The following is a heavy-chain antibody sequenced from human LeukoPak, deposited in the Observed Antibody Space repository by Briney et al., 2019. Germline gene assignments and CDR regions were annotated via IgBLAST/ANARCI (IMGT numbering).Heavy chain of an antibody. J-gene: IGHJ5*02. CDR1: GFTFSTYW. D-gene: IGHD2-15*01. V-gene: IGHV3-74*01. CDR2: INSDGSNT. CDR3: AREYEGYCSGGSCFRGTYNWFDP. Sequence: GGSLRLSCAASGFTFSTYWMHWVRQAPGKGLVWVSRINSDGSNTSYADSVKGRFTISRDNAKNTLYLQMNSLRAEDTAVYYCAREYEGYCSGGSCFRGTYNWFDPWGQGTLVTVSS.